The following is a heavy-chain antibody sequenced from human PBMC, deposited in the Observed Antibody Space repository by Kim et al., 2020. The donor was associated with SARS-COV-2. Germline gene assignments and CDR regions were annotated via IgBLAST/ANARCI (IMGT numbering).Heavy chain of an antibody. J-gene: IGHJ6*02. CDR3: AKHRHSSSYTGMDV. Sequence: GGSLRLSCAASGFTFSSYAMSWVRQAPGKGLEWVSAISGSGGSTYYADSVKGRFTISRDNSKNTLYLQMNSLRAEDTAVYYCAKHRHSSSYTGMDVWGQGTTVTVSS. CDR1: GFTFSSYA. D-gene: IGHD6-6*01. V-gene: IGHV3-23*01. CDR2: ISGSGGST.